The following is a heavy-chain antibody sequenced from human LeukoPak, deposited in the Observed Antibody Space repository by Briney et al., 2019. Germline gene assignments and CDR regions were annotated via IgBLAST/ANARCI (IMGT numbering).Heavy chain of an antibody. CDR3: ARGKYCSGGSCYATYYYMDV. D-gene: IGHD2-15*01. CDR2: IYISGGT. J-gene: IGHJ6*03. V-gene: IGHV4-61*02. CDR1: GGSISSGSYY. Sequence: SETLSLTCTVSGGSISSGSYYWSWIRQPAGKGLEWIGRIYISGGTNYNPSLKSRVTISVDTSKNQFSLKLSSVTAADTAVYYCARGKYCSGGSCYATYYYMDVWGKGTTVTVSS.